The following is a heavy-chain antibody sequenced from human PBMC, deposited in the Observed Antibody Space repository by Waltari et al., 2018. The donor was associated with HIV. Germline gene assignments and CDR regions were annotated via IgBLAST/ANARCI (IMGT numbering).Heavy chain of an antibody. CDR3: ARDFWGGYYYGMNV. CDR1: GFTFSSSR. J-gene: IGHJ6*02. D-gene: IGHD3-16*01. V-gene: IGHV3-21*01. CDR2: SSSSSSYI. Sequence: EVQLVESGGGLVKPGGSLRLSCAASGFTFSSSRMNWVCQAPGKVLEWFSASSSSSSYIYDAASVKCHFTISRDNAKSSLYLQRNILRAEDTAGYYCARDFWGGYYYGMNVWGQGTTVTVSS.